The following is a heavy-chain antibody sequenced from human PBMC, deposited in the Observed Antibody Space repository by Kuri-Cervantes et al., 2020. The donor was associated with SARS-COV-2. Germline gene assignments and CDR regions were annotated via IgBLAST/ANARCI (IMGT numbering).Heavy chain of an antibody. CDR1: GFTFSSYA. J-gene: IGHJ6*02. Sequence: GESLKISCAASGFTFSSYAMSWVRQAPGKGLEWVSVIYSGGSSTYYADSVKGRFTISRDNSKNTLYLQMNSLRAEDTAVYYCARMVRGNYGMDVWGQGTTVTVSS. CDR3: ARMVRGNYGMDV. CDR2: IYSGGSST. D-gene: IGHD3-10*01. V-gene: IGHV3-23*03.